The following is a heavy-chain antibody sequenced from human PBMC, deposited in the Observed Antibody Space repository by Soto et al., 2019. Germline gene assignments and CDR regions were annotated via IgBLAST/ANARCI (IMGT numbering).Heavy chain of an antibody. CDR1: GQTFNRYW. D-gene: IGHD3-3*01. Sequence: PGGSLRLSCVASGQTFNRYWMSWVRQAPGKGLEWVANIKQDGSEEYYVDAGKGRFTISRDNAKKSLYLQMNSLRAEDTAMYYCVRTHFDSWACDFYGMDVWGQGTTVTVSS. CDR2: IKQDGSEE. J-gene: IGHJ6*02. CDR3: VRTHFDSWACDFYGMDV. V-gene: IGHV3-7*03.